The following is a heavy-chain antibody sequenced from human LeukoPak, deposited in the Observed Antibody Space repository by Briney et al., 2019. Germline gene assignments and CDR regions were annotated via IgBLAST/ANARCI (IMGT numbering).Heavy chain of an antibody. CDR3: AKDSYSSSWYDYYYYMDV. V-gene: IGHV3-11*01. CDR2: ISSSGSTI. J-gene: IGHJ6*03. Sequence: GGSLRLSCAASGFTFSDYYMSWIRQAPGKGLEWVSYISSSGSTIYYADSVKGRFTISRDNSKNTLYLQMNSLRAEDTAVYYCAKDSYSSSWYDYYYYMDVWGKGTTVTISS. D-gene: IGHD6-13*01. CDR1: GFTFSDYY.